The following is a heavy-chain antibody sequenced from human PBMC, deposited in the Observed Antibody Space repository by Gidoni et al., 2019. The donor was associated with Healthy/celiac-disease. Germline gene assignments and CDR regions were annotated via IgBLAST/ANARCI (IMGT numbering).Heavy chain of an antibody. V-gene: IGHV1-46*01. Sequence: QVQLVQSGAEVKKPGASVKVSCKASGYTFTSYYMPWVRQAPGQGLEWMGIINPSGGSTSYAQKFQGGVTMTRDTSTSTVYMELSSLRSEDTAVYYCARDRNRVTVTTSFDPWGQGTLVTVSS. CDR1: GYTFTSYY. D-gene: IGHD4-17*01. CDR2: INPSGGST. J-gene: IGHJ5*02. CDR3: ARDRNRVTVTTSFDP.